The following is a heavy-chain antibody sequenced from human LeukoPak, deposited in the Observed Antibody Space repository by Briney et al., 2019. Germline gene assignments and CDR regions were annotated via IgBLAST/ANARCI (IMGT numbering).Heavy chain of an antibody. D-gene: IGHD6-25*01. J-gene: IGHJ3*02. CDR2: MSPNSGDT. CDR3: ATGSRVFAFDI. CDR1: GYTFTSYD. Sequence: ASVKVSCKASGYTFTSYDFNWVRQATGQRPEWMGWMSPNSGDTGYAQKFQGRVTMTRDTSTSTVYMELSSLRSDDTAVYYCATGSRVFAFDIWGQGTMVTVSS. V-gene: IGHV1-8*01.